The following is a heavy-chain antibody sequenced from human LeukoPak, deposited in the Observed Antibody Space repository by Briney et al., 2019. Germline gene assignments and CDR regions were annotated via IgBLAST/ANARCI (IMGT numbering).Heavy chain of an antibody. CDR1: GFTFSSHA. D-gene: IGHD5-24*01. CDR2: ISGSGGST. CDR3: ARDGEMATMYYFDY. Sequence: GGSLRLSCAASGFTFSSHAMSWVRQAPGKGLEWVSAISGSGGSTYYADSVKGRFTISRDNSKNTLYLQMNSLRAEDTAVYYCARDGEMATMYYFDYWGQGTLVTVSS. V-gene: IGHV3-23*01. J-gene: IGHJ4*02.